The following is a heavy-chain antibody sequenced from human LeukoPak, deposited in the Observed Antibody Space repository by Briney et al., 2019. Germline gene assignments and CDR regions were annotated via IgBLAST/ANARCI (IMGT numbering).Heavy chain of an antibody. J-gene: IGHJ4*02. D-gene: IGHD3-9*01. CDR1: GFTFSSYG. V-gene: IGHV3-30*02. Sequence: GGSLRLSCAASGFTFSSYGMHWVRQAPGKGLEWVAFIRYDGSNKYYADSVKGRFTISGDNSKNTLYLQMNSLRAEDTAVYYCAKGLRYFDWLLHWGQGTLVTASS. CDR3: AKGLRYFDWLLH. CDR2: IRYDGSNK.